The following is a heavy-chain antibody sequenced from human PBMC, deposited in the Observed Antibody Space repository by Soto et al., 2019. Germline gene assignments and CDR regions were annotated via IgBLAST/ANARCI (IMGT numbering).Heavy chain of an antibody. V-gene: IGHV3-23*01. D-gene: IGHD6-19*01. Sequence: EVQLLESGGGLVQPGGSLRLSCAASGFIFSSYAMSWVRQAPGKGLEWVSVISGSGGSTYYADSVKGRFTISRDNSKNTVYLQMNSLSAEDTAVYYCSRRTSGWYFDYWGQGTLVTVSS. CDR1: GFIFSSYA. J-gene: IGHJ4*02. CDR2: ISGSGGST. CDR3: SRRTSGWYFDY.